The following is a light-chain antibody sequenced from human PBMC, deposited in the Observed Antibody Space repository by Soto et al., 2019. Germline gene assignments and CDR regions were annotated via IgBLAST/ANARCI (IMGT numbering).Light chain of an antibody. CDR1: QSIGST. CDR2: DAS. CDR3: QHYNNWPFA. V-gene: IGKV3-15*01. J-gene: IGKJ3*01. Sequence: EIVMTQSPATLSVSPGERATLSCRASQSIGSTLAWYQQKPGQAPRLLIYDASTRATGIPVRCSGSGSGTEFTLTINSLQSEDFTVYYCQHYNNWPFAFGPGTKVDIK.